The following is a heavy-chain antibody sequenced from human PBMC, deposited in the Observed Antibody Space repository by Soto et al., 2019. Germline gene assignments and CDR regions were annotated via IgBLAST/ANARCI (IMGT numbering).Heavy chain of an antibody. V-gene: IGHV3-33*01. CDR2: IWYDGSNK. Sequence: GGSLRLSCAASGFTFSSYGMHWVRQAPGKGLEWVAVIWYDGSNKYYADSVKGRFTISRDNSKNTLYLQMNSLRAEDTAVYYCARDLGYSSSEYHPDYHYGMDVWGQGTTVTVFS. CDR3: ARDLGYSSSEYHPDYHYGMDV. D-gene: IGHD6-13*01. CDR1: GFTFSSYG. J-gene: IGHJ6*02.